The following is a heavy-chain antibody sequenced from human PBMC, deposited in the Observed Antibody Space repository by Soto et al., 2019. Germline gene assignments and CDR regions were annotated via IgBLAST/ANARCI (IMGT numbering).Heavy chain of an antibody. D-gene: IGHD2-15*01. CDR1: GGSFSGYY. Sequence: QVQLQQWGAGLLKPSETLSLTCAVYGGSFSGYYWSWIRQPPGKGLEWIGEINHSGSTNYNPSLKSRVTISVDTSKNQFSLKLSSVTAADTAVYYCARGVAWDYWGQGTLVTVSS. CDR3: ARGVAWDY. CDR2: INHSGST. J-gene: IGHJ4*02. V-gene: IGHV4-34*01.